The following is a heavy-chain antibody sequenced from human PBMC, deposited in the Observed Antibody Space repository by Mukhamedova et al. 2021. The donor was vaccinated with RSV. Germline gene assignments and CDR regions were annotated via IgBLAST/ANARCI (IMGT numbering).Heavy chain of an antibody. CDR3: ARDEVLGSGSCNY. Sequence: GKGLVWVSCIKSDGSETNYADAVKGRFTISRDNAKNTLYLQLNSLRAEDTAVYYCARDEVLGSGSCNYWGRGTLVTVSS. D-gene: IGHD3-10*01. CDR2: IKSDGSET. J-gene: IGHJ4*02. V-gene: IGHV3-74*01.